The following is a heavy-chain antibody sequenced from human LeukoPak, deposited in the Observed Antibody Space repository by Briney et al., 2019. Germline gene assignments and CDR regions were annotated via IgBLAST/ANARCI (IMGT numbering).Heavy chain of an antibody. V-gene: IGHV4-34*01. CDR2: INHSGST. CDR1: GGSFSGYY. J-gene: IGHJ4*02. D-gene: IGHD4-23*01. CDR3: ATSPGGVAFTY. Sequence: SKTLSLTCAVYGGSFSGYYWSWIRQPPGKGLEWIGEINHSGSTNYNPSLKSRVTISVDTSKNQFSLKLSSVTAADTAVYYCATSPGGVAFTYWGQGTLVTVSS.